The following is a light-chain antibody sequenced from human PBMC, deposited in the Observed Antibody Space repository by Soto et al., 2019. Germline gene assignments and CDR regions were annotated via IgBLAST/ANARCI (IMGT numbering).Light chain of an antibody. CDR2: DVN. V-gene: IGLV2-8*01. CDR3: KSYAGSNTYV. CDR1: SSDVGRYNH. Sequence: QSVLTQPPSASGSPGQSVTISCTGTSSDVGRYNHVSWYQQHPGKAPKLMIFDVNKRPSGVPDRFSGSKSGNTASLTVSGLQAEDEADYFCKSYAGSNTYVFGSGTKLTVL. J-gene: IGLJ1*01.